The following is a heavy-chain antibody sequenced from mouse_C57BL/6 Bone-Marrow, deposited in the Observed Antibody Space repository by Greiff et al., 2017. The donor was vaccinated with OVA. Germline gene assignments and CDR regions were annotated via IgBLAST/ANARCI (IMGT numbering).Heavy chain of an antibody. CDR1: GFTFSDYY. Sequence: DVQLVESEGGLVQPGSSMKLSCTASGFTFSDYYMAWVRQVPEKGLEWVANINYDGSSTYYLDSLKSRFIISRDNAKNILYLQMSSLKSEDTATYYCARDGHYYAMDYWGQGTSVTVSS. CDR2: INYDGSST. CDR3: ARDGHYYAMDY. J-gene: IGHJ4*01. V-gene: IGHV5-16*01.